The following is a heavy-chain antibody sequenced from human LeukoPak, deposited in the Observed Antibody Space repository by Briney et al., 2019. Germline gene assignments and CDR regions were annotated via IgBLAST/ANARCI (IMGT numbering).Heavy chain of an antibody. D-gene: IGHD2-8*02. CDR2: ISSSGGST. CDR1: GFTFSSYV. J-gene: IGHJ4*02. V-gene: IGHV3-23*01. CDR3: ARDREPGTSASRFDY. Sequence: PGGSLRLSCAASGFTFSSYVMSWVRQAPGKGLEWVSVISSSGGSTYYADSVKGRFTISRDNSKNTLYLQMNSLRAEDTAVYYCARDREPGTSASRFDYWGQGTLVTVSS.